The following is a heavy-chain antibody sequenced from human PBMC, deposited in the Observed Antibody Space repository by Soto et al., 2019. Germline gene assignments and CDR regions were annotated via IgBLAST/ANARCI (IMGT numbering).Heavy chain of an antibody. D-gene: IGHD3-3*01. V-gene: IGHV4-59*01. CDR3: ARDGGPVDAFDI. Sequence: SETLSLTCTVSGGSISSYYWSWIRQPPGKGLEWIGYIYYSGSTNYNPSLKSRVTISVDTSKNQFSLKLSSVTAADTAVYYCARDGGPVDAFDIWGQGTMVTVSS. CDR1: GGSISSYY. J-gene: IGHJ3*02. CDR2: IYYSGST.